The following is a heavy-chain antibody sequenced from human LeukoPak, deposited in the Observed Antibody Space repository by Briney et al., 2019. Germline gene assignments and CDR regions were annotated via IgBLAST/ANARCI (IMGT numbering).Heavy chain of an antibody. CDR2: INTNTGNP. CDR1: GYTFTSYA. Sequence: ASVKVSCTASGYTFTSYAMNWVRQAPGQGLEWMGWINTNTGNPTYAQGFTGRFVFSLDTSVSTAYLQISSLKAEDTAVYYCASTIHGIAVAGVAVDYWGQGTLVTVSS. V-gene: IGHV7-4-1*02. J-gene: IGHJ4*02. D-gene: IGHD6-19*01. CDR3: ASTIHGIAVAGVAVDY.